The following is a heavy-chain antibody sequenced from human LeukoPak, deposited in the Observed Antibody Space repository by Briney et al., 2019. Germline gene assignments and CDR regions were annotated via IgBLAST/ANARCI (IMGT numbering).Heavy chain of an antibody. D-gene: IGHD3-10*01. V-gene: IGHV3-48*03. CDR3: ARDRMGFGELSPMFDY. Sequence: AGGSLRLSCAASGFTFNSYAMTWVRQAPGKGLEWVSYISSSGSTIYYADSVKGRFTISRDNAKNSLYLQMNSLRAEDTAVYYCARDRMGFGELSPMFDYWGQGTLVTVSS. CDR1: GFTFNSYA. CDR2: ISSSGSTI. J-gene: IGHJ4*02.